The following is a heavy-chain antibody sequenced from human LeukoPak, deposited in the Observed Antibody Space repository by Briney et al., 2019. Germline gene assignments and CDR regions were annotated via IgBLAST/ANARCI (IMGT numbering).Heavy chain of an antibody. Sequence: GGSLRLSCAASGFTFSSYAMSWVRQAPGKGLEWVSAISGSGGSTYYADSVKGRFTISRDNSKNTLYLQMNSLRAEDTAVYYCARELAVVVVPAAEENFDYWGQGTLVTVSS. D-gene: IGHD2-2*01. J-gene: IGHJ4*02. CDR3: ARELAVVVVPAAEENFDY. CDR2: ISGSGGST. CDR1: GFTFSSYA. V-gene: IGHV3-23*01.